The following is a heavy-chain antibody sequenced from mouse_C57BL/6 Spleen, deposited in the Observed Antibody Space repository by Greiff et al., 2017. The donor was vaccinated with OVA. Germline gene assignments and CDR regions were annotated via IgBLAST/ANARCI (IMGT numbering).Heavy chain of an antibody. CDR1: GFTFSNYW. CDR3: TGAPSIYYDYDGGDY. Sequence: EVHLVESGGGLVQPGGSMKLSCVASGFTFSNYWMNWVRQSPEKGLEWVAQIRLKSDNYATHYAESVKGRFTISRDDSKSSVYLQMNNLRAEDTGIYYCTGAPSIYYDYDGGDYWGQGTTLTVSS. J-gene: IGHJ2*01. D-gene: IGHD2-4*01. V-gene: IGHV6-3*01. CDR2: IRLKSDNYAT.